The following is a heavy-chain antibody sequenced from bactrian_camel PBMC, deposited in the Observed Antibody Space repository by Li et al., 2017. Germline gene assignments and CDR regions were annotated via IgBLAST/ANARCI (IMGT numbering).Heavy chain of an antibody. J-gene: IGHJ4*01. V-gene: IGHV3S53*01. CDR3: GVDPCNWGLDTRSADYGK. CDR1: GSIYSSDC. CDR2: IQRDGSA. Sequence: QVQLVESGGGSVQSGGSLRLSCVASGSIYSSDCMGWFRQGPGKQRDGVARIQRDGSAIYADSVKGRFTVTKDNAKNILYLQMNNLKPEDTAKYYCGVDPCNWGLDTRSADYGKWGQGTQVTVS. D-gene: IGHD5*01.